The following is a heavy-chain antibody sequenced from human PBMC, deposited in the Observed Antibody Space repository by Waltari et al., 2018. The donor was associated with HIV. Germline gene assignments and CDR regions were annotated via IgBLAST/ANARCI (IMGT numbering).Heavy chain of an antibody. J-gene: IGHJ4*02. Sequence: EVQLVESGGGVVQPGGSLRLSCVASGFRFDNYAMHWVRQAPGKGLEWVSGISWNNGNIGYADSVEGRFTISRDDAKNSLYLQMNSLRLEDTAFYYCAKDISSSPPSHFDHWGQGTLVTVSS. CDR1: GFRFDNYA. CDR2: ISWNNGNI. V-gene: IGHV3-9*01. D-gene: IGHD6-13*01. CDR3: AKDISSSPPSHFDH.